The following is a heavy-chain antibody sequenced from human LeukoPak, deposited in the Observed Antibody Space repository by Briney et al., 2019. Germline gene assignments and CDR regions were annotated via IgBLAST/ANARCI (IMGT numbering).Heavy chain of an antibody. J-gene: IGHJ4*02. CDR3: ARGVSQQSGLFDY. Sequence: KPSETLSLTCTVSGGSISSTNSYWGWIRQPPGKGLEWIGTIYYGGSTYSNPSLKSRVTISVDTSKNQFSLKLSFVTAADTGVYYCARGVSQQSGLFDYWGQGSLVIVSS. CDR2: IYYGGST. CDR1: GGSISSTNSY. V-gene: IGHV4-39*07. D-gene: IGHD6-13*01.